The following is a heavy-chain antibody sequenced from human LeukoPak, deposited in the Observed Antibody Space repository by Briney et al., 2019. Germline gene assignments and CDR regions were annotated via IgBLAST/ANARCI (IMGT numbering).Heavy chain of an antibody. J-gene: IGHJ4*02. CDR1: GFTFSSYS. D-gene: IGHD4-23*01. V-gene: IGHV3-21*01. CDR3: ARDPYGGNFDY. Sequence: GGSLELSCTASGFTFSSYSMNWVRQAPGRGLEWVSSISSGSSFKYYSDSVKGRFTISRDNAKNSLYLQMNSLTADDTAVYYCARDPYGGNFDYWGQGTLVTVSS. CDR2: ISSGSSFK.